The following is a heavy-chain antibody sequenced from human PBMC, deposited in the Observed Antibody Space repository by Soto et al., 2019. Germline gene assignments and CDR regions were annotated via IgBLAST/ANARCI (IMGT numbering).Heavy chain of an antibody. CDR2: IYYSGST. CDR1: GGSINSSSYF. Sequence: PSETLSLTCSISGGSINSSSYFWGWVRQPPGKGLEWIGSIYYSGSTYYNPSLRSRVTISVDTSKNQFSLKLSSVTAADTAVFYCARHYSSGSRNWFDPWGQGTLVTVSS. D-gene: IGHD6-19*01. CDR3: ARHYSSGSRNWFDP. J-gene: IGHJ5*02. V-gene: IGHV4-39*01.